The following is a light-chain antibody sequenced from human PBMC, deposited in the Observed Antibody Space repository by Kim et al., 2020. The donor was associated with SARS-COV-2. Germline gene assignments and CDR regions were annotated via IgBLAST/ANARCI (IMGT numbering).Light chain of an antibody. V-gene: IGKV3-11*01. CDR2: DAS. Sequence: PRESPPLSCRAMQNIHTYLAWYQQRPGQAPRLLVYDASNRATGVPDRFSGRGSGTDLTLTISSLEPEDFSIYYCQQRNSWPPAVTFGGGTKVDIK. CDR1: QNIHTY. J-gene: IGKJ4*01. CDR3: QQRNSWPPAVT.